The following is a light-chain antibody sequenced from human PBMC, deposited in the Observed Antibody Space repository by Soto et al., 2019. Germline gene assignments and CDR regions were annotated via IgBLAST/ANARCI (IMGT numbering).Light chain of an antibody. CDR1: SSEVGGNNY. Sequence: QSVLTQPPSASGAPGQSVTISCTGTSSEVGGNNYVSWYQQHPGKAPKLIIYEVSKRPSGVPDRFSGSKSGNTASLSVSGLQTEDEADYYCSSYAGTDNPYVFGTGTKVTVL. V-gene: IGLV2-8*01. J-gene: IGLJ1*01. CDR3: SSYAGTDNPYV. CDR2: EVS.